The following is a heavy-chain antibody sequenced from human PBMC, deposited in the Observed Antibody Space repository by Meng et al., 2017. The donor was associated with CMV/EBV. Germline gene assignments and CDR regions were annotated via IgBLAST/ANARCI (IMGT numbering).Heavy chain of an antibody. J-gene: IGHJ6*02. D-gene: IGHD3-10*01. V-gene: IGHV3-30*02. Sequence: GESLKISCAASGFIFSHYGMHWVRQAPGKGLEWVAFIRYDGSNESYGDSVEGRLTISRDNSKNTLYLQMNSLRADDTALYYCAKDSGGEGDMDVWGQGTTVTVSS. CDR1: GFIFSHYG. CDR3: AKDSGGEGDMDV. CDR2: IRYDGSNE.